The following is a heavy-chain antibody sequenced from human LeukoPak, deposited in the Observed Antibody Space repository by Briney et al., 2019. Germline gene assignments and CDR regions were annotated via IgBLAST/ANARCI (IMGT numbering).Heavy chain of an antibody. CDR3: TREDRPFCPFVY. V-gene: IGHV4-4*02. CDR2: ISHDGTT. D-gene: IGHD2-21*01. Sequence: SETLSLTCGVSGGSIDITNYWSWVRQAPGKRLEWIGEISHDGTTNYNPSLRSRVAMSLDRANNQFSLSLTSVTAADTAVYYCTREDRPFCPFVYWGQGVLVTVSS. J-gene: IGHJ4*02. CDR1: GGSIDITNY.